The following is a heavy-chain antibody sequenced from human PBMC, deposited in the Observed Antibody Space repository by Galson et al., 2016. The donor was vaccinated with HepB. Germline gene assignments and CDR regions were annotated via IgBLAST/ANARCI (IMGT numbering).Heavy chain of an antibody. D-gene: IGHD4-23*01. Sequence: SLRLSCAASGFIFSSYGMHWVRQAPGKGLEWVAVIWNDGSNQYYVDSAKGRFTISRDNSKNTLYLQMNSLRAEDTAVYYCAREGMTTVAMLDYWGQGTLVT. J-gene: IGHJ4*02. CDR2: IWNDGSNQ. V-gene: IGHV3-33*01. CDR1: GFIFSSYG. CDR3: AREGMTTVAMLDY.